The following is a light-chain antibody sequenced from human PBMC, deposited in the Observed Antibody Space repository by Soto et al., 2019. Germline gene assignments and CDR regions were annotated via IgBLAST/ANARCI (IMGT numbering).Light chain of an antibody. V-gene: IGLV1-51*01. J-gene: IGLJ3*02. CDR3: GTWDFSLSGGV. CDR2: DND. Sequence: QSVLTQPPSVSAAPGQKVTISYSGSSSNIGNNYVNWYQQLPGTAPKLLIYDNDKRPSGIPDRFSGSKSGTSATLGITGLQTGDEADYYCGTWDFSLSGGVFGGGTKLTVL. CDR1: SSNIGNNY.